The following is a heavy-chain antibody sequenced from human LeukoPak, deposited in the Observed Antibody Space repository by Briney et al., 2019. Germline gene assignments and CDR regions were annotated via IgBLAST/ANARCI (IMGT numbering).Heavy chain of an antibody. CDR3: AREKASGWYVGDY. CDR2: IWYDGSSK. V-gene: IGHV3-33*01. J-gene: IGHJ4*02. CDR1: GFTFSSYG. D-gene: IGHD6-19*01. Sequence: TGGSLRLSCAASGFTFSSYGMHWVRQAPGKGLDWVAVIWYDGSSKSYADSVKGRFTISRDNSKNTLYLQMNSLRAEDTAVYYCAREKASGWYVGDYWGQGTLVTVSS.